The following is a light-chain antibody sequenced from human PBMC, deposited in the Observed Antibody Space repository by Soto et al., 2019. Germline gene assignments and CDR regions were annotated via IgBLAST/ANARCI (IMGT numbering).Light chain of an antibody. CDR3: QQYGSSPFT. CDR1: QSVSSSS. Sequence: DSVLTQAPATLSLSPGERATLSCRASQSVSSSSLAWYQQNPGQAPRLLIYEDSSRATVIPDRFSGRWSGTDFTIPISRLAPEDFVVDYRQQYGSSPFTFGQGTRLEIK. CDR2: EDS. V-gene: IGKV3-20*01. J-gene: IGKJ5*01.